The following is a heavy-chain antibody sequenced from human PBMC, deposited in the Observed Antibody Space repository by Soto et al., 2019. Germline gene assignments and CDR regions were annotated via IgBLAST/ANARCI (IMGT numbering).Heavy chain of an antibody. CDR3: ARDWVYTYYYDSSGYYGPLDY. D-gene: IGHD3-22*01. CDR2: ISYDGSNK. V-gene: IGHV3-30-3*01. CDR1: GFTFSSYA. Sequence: LRLSCAASGFTFSSYAMHWVRQAPGKGLEWVAVISYDGSNKYYADSVKGRFTISRDNSKNTLYLQMNSLRAEDTAVYYCARDWVYTYYYDSSGYYGPLDYWGQGT. J-gene: IGHJ4*02.